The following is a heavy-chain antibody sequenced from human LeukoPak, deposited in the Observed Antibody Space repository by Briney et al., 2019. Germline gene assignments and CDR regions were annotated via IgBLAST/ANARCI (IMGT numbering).Heavy chain of an antibody. CDR3: ARETGSGWAVDY. CDR2: IYGSGGST. CDR1: GFTFSSYA. Sequence: GGSLRLSCAASGFTFSSYAMSWVRQAPGKGLEWVSGIYGSGGSTYYADSVKGRFTISRDNSKNTLYLQMNSLRAEDTAVYYCARETGSGWAVDYWGQGTLVTVSS. D-gene: IGHD6-19*01. V-gene: IGHV3-23*01. J-gene: IGHJ4*02.